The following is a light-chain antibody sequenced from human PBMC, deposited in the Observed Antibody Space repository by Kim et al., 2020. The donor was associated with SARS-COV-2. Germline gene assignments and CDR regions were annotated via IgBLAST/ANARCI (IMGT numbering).Light chain of an antibody. CDR2: GNN. J-gene: IGLJ2*01. CDR3: QTYDNSLGVV. Sequence: QSVLTQPPSVSGAPGQRVTISCTGSSSNIGAGYDVHWYQQLPATAPKLLIFGNNYRPSGVPDRFSGSKSGTSASLAITGLQAEDEADYYCQTYDNSLGVVFGGGTKVTVL. V-gene: IGLV1-40*01. CDR1: SSNIGAGYD.